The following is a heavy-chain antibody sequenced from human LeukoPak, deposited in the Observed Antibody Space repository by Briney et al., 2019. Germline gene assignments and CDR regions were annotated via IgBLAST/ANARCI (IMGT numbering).Heavy chain of an antibody. CDR3: ARHYGGTFFDY. J-gene: IGHJ4*02. Sequence: GAAVKVTFKGSGYTFTTYGISWVRQPPAQGVEWMGWISAYSGGTNYAQNLQGRVTMSTDTSTSTAYMELRSLRSDDTAVYYCARHYGGTFFDYWGQGTLVTVSS. V-gene: IGHV1-18*01. CDR2: ISAYSGGT. D-gene: IGHD4-23*01. CDR1: GYTFTTYG.